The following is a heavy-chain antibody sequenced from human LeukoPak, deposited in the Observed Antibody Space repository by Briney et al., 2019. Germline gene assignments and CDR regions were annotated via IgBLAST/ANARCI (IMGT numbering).Heavy chain of an antibody. Sequence: GASVKVSCKASGYTFTSYGISWVRQAPGQGLEWMGWISAYNGNTNYAQKLQGRVTMTTDTSTSTAYMELRSLRSDDTAVYYCARDHAQTYYYDSSGYYSYWGQGTLVTVSS. D-gene: IGHD3-22*01. CDR3: ARDHAQTYYYDSSGYYSY. J-gene: IGHJ4*02. V-gene: IGHV1-18*01. CDR2: ISAYNGNT. CDR1: GYTFTSYG.